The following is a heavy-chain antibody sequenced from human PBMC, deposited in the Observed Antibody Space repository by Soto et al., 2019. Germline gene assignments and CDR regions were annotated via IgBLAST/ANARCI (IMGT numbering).Heavy chain of an antibody. D-gene: IGHD5-12*01. Sequence: QVQLQESGPGLVKPSGTLSLTCAVSGGSISSENWWSWVRQSPGKGLEWIGEIYHRGSTNHSPSLKSRVSISVDKSKNQSSLNLISVTAADTAVYYCAKNGYTRFDYWGQGILVTVSS. V-gene: IGHV4-4*02. CDR1: GGSISSENW. CDR3: AKNGYTRFDY. CDR2: IYHRGST. J-gene: IGHJ4*02.